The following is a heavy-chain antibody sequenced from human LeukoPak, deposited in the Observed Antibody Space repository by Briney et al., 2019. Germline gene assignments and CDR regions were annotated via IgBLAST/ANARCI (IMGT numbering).Heavy chain of an antibody. CDR3: ARGRCSSLGWNY. V-gene: IGHV1-8*01. D-gene: IGHD6-6*01. CDR2: MNPNSGNT. CDR1: GYTFTSYD. J-gene: IGHJ4*02. Sequence: ASAKVSCKASGYTFTSYDINWVRQATGQGLEWMGWMNPNSGNTGYAQKFQGRVTMTRNTSISTVYMELSSMRSEDTAEYYCARGRCSSLGWNYWGQGTLVTVSS.